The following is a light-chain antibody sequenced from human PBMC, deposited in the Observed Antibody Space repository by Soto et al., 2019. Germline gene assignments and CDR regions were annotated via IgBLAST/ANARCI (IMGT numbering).Light chain of an antibody. V-gene: IGKV1-39*01. CDR2: GAS. Sequence: DVRMTQSPSSLSASVGDTITITCRASRTINTYLNWFQQKPGEPPRLLIYGASTLHDGVPSRFSGSGSGADFTLIISRLQPEDFASYHWQPTYSDISFGGGTKV. CDR3: QPTYSDIS. CDR1: RTINTY. J-gene: IGKJ4*01.